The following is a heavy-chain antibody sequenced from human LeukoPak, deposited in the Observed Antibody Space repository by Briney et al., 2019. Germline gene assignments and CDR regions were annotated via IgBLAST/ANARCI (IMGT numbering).Heavy chain of an antibody. CDR2: IRYDGSDK. Sequence: GGSLRLSCAASGFTFSSYGMHWVRQAPGKGLEWVAFIRYDGSDKYYADSVKGRFTISRDNAKNTLYLQMNSLRAEDTAVYYCARDWFHAIDYWGQGTLVTVSS. D-gene: IGHD2/OR15-2a*01. J-gene: IGHJ4*02. CDR1: GFTFSSYG. CDR3: ARDWFHAIDY. V-gene: IGHV3-30*02.